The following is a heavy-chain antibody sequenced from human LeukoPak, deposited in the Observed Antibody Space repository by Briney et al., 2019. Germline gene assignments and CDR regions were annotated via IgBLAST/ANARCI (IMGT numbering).Heavy chain of an antibody. CDR1: GYTFTGYY. CDR3: ARVLYYYDSSRYPRPLESTPDELYYFDY. Sequence: GASVKVSCKASGYTFTGYYMHWVRQAPGQGLEWMGWINPNSGGTNYAQKFQGRVTMTRDTSISTAHMDLSRLRSDDTAVYYCARVLYYYDSSRYPRPLESTPDELYYFDYWGQGTLVTVSS. D-gene: IGHD3-22*01. J-gene: IGHJ4*02. V-gene: IGHV1-2*02. CDR2: INPNSGGT.